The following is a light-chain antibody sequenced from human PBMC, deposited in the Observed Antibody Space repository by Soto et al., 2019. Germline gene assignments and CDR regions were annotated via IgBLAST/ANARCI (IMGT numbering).Light chain of an antibody. CDR1: SGSIASNY. V-gene: IGLV6-57*01. Sequence: NFMLTQPHSVSESLGKTVTISCTRSSGSIASNYVQWYQQRPGSSPTSVIYEDNLRPSGVPDRFSASIDSSSNSASLTISGLKTEDEADYYCQSYDGSNHWVFGGGTKLTVL. J-gene: IGLJ3*02. CDR3: QSYDGSNHWV. CDR2: EDN.